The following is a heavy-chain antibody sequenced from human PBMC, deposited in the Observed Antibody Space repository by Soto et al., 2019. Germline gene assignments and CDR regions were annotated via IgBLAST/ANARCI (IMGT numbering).Heavy chain of an antibody. CDR3: GSFADRGSGVN. CDR1: GGSISSSSYY. J-gene: IGHJ4*02. Sequence: QLQLQESGPGLVKPSETLSLTCTVSGGSISSSSYYWVWIRQPPGKGLGWIGSIFYSGSTPYNPSPKSRVTISVDASKKQFSLKLSSVTASDTAVYHCGSFADRGSGVNWGQGTLVTVSS. V-gene: IGHV4-39*01. D-gene: IGHD3-10*01. CDR2: IFYSGST.